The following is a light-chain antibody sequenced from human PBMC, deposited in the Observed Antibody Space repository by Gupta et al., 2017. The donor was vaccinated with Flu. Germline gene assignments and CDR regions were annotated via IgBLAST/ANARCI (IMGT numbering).Light chain of an antibody. CDR2: DVK. CDR1: SSDVGGYNH. CDR3: CSYAGSLWV. J-gene: IGLJ3*02. Sequence: ALTQPRSVSGSPGQSVTIPCTGTSSDVGGYNHVCWYQQYPGKAPRLMIYDVKKRPSGVPDLFSGSKSGNTASLTISGLQAEDEADYYCCSYAGSLWVFGGGTKLTVL. V-gene: IGLV2-11*01.